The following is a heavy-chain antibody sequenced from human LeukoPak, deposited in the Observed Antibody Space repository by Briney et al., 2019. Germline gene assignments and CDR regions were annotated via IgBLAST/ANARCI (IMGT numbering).Heavy chain of an antibody. V-gene: IGHV4-34*01. D-gene: IGHD4-17*01. CDR2: INHSGST. CDR3: ARGNADYSGNWFDP. J-gene: IGHJ5*02. Sequence: SETLSLTCAVYGGSFSGYYWSWIRQPPGKGLEWIGEINHSGSTNYNPSLKSRVTISVDTSKNQFSLKLTSVTAADTAVYYCARGNADYSGNWFDPWGQGTLVTVSS. CDR1: GGSFSGYY.